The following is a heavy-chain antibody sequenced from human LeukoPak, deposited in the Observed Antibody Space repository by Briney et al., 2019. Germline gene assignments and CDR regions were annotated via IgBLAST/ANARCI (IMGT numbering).Heavy chain of an antibody. CDR3: ARHRFVDSSWQYYYYYGMDV. CDR2: INTNTGNP. D-gene: IGHD6-13*01. V-gene: IGHV7-4-1*02. Sequence: ASVNVSCKVSGYTFTSYAMNWVRQAPGQGLEWMGWINTNTGNPTYAQGFTGRFVFSLDTSVSTAYLQISSLKAEDTAVYYCARHRFVDSSWQYYYYYGMDVWGQGTTVTVSS. J-gene: IGHJ6*02. CDR1: GYTFTSYA.